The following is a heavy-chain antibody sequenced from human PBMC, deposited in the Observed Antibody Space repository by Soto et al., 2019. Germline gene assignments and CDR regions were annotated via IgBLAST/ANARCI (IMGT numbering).Heavy chain of an antibody. CDR1: GFTFSRHA. CDR3: AREVGGSSPPG. D-gene: IGHD6-6*01. CDR2: ISYDGIEK. Sequence: QVQLVESGGGVVQPGRSLRLSCAASGFTFSRHAMHWVRQAPVKGLEWVAVISYDGIEKYYADSVKGRFTISRDSSKDTLYLQMDRLGTEATACYYCAREVGGSSPPGWGQGTLVTVFS. V-gene: IGHV3-30-3*01. J-gene: IGHJ4*02.